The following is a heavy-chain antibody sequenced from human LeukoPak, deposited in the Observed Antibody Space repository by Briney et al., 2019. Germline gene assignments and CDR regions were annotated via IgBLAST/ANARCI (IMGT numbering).Heavy chain of an antibody. CDR2: IRSKAYGGTT. V-gene: IGHV3-49*04. J-gene: IGHJ6*02. CDR3: TRDTTGYCSSTSCMGGYYYYGMDV. D-gene: IGHD2-2*01. CDR1: GFTFGDYA. Sequence: GGSLRLSCTASGFTFGDYAMGWVRQAPGKGLEWVGFIRSKAYGGTTEYAASVKGRFTISRDDSKSIAYLQMNSLKTEDTAVYYCTRDTTGYCSSTSCMGGYYYYGMDVWGQGTTVTVSS.